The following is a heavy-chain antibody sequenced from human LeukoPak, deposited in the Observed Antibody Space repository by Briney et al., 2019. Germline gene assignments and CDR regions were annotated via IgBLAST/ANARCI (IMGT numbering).Heavy chain of an antibody. J-gene: IGHJ2*01. V-gene: IGHV4-59*08. D-gene: IGHD5-12*01. CDR1: GGSINSYY. Sequence: PSETLSLTCTVSGGSINSYYWSWLRQPPGKGLEWIGYVFYSGSTNYNPSLKSRVTISVDTSKNQFSLRLSSVTAADTAVYYCARRGAYSGNDLAWYFDLWGRGTLVTVSS. CDR3: ARRGAYSGNDLAWYFDL. CDR2: VFYSGST.